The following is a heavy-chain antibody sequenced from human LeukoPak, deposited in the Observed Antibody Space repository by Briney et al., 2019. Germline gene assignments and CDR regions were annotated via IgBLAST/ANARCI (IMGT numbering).Heavy chain of an antibody. CDR2: ISSSSSYI. D-gene: IGHD6-13*01. V-gene: IGHV3-21*01. CDR3: ARASSSWYGSPLGANFDY. Sequence: GGSLRLSCAASGFTFSSYWMSWVRQAPGKGLEWVSSISSSSSYIYYADSVKGRFTISRDNAKNSLYLQMNSLRAEDTAVYYCARASSSWYGSPLGANFDYWGQGTLVTVSS. CDR1: GFTFSSYW. J-gene: IGHJ4*02.